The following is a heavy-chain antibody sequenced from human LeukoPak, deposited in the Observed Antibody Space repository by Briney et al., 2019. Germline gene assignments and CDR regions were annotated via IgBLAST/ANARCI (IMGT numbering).Heavy chain of an antibody. Sequence: GGSLRLSCAASGFTVSSNYMSWVRQAPGKGLEWVSVIYSGGSTYYADSVKGRFTISRDNSKNTLYLQMNSLRAEDTAVYYCARSSLATQWLLHHYYFDYWGQGTLVTVSS. J-gene: IGHJ4*02. CDR1: GFTVSSNY. V-gene: IGHV3-53*01. D-gene: IGHD3-3*01. CDR3: ARSSLATQWLLHHYYFDY. CDR2: IYSGGST.